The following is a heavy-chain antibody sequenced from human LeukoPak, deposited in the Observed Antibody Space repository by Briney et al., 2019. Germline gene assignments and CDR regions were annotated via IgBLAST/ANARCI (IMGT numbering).Heavy chain of an antibody. Sequence: ASVKVSCKASGYTFTSYGISWVRQAPGQGLEWMGGIIPIFGTANYAQKFQGRVTITADKSTSTAYMELSSPRSEDTAVYYCATDYGDYKQYDYWGQGTLVTVSS. J-gene: IGHJ4*02. CDR2: IIPIFGTA. D-gene: IGHD4-17*01. V-gene: IGHV1-69*06. CDR1: GYTFTSYG. CDR3: ATDYGDYKQYDY.